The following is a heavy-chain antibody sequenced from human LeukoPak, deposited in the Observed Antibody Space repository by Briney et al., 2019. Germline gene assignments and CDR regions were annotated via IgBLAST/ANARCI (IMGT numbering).Heavy chain of an antibody. CDR2: IKQDGSEK. Sequence: GGSLRLSSGPSGFTFNSHWMNWVRQAPGKGPEWVAKIKQDGSEKYYVDSVEGRFAISRDNAKNSLYLQMNSLRVEDTAIYYCATSPIQLWAFDMWGRGTMVTVSS. CDR1: GFTFNSHW. V-gene: IGHV3-7*01. CDR3: ATSPIQLWAFDM. J-gene: IGHJ3*02. D-gene: IGHD5-18*01.